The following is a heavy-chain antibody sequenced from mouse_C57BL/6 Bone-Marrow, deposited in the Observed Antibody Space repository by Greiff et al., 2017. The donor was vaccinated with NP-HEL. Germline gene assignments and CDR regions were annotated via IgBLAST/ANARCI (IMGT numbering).Heavy chain of an antibody. Sequence: EVQRVESGEGLVKPGGSLKLSCAASGFTFSSYAMSWVRQTPEKRLEWVAYISSGGDYIYYADTVKGRFTISRDNARNTLYLQMSSLKSEDTAMXYCTRDQSGPFAYWGQGTLVTVSA. CDR2: ISSGGDYI. J-gene: IGHJ3*01. D-gene: IGHD4-1*01. V-gene: IGHV5-9-1*02. CDR3: TRDQSGPFAY. CDR1: GFTFSSYA.